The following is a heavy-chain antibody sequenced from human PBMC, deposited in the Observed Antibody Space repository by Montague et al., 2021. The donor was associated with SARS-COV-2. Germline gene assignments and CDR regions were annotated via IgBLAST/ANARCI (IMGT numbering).Heavy chain of an antibody. CDR3: ARVRWGEAARGTFYYGMDV. Sequence: SETLSLTCTVSGASINSYSWSWIRQSAGKGLEFLGRVYITGSTNYNPSLESRVTTSIDTSKNQFSLKLSSVTAADTAVYYCARVRWGEAARGTFYYGMDVWGQGTTVTVSS. D-gene: IGHD6-13*01. CDR1: GASINSYS. J-gene: IGHJ6*02. CDR2: VYITGST. V-gene: IGHV4-4*07.